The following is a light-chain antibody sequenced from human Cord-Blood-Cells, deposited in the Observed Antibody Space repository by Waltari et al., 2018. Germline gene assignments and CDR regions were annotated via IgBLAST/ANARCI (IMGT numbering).Light chain of an antibody. CDR3: SSYAGSNNWV. J-gene: IGLJ3*02. Sequence: QSALTQPPSASGSPGQSVTISCTGTSSDVGGYNYVSWYQQHPGKAPKLMIYEVSKRPSGVPDRFSGSKSXXXXXLTVSGLQAEDEADYYCSSYAGSNNWVFGGGTKLTVL. CDR2: EVS. V-gene: IGLV2-8*01. CDR1: SSDVGGYNY.